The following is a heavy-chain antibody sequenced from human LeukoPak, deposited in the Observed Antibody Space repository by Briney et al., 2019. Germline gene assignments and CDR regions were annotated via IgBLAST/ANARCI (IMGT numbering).Heavy chain of an antibody. CDR3: ARAGQNCSSTSCYDY. J-gene: IGHJ4*02. Sequence: ASVKVSCKASGYTFTGYYMHWVRQAPGQGLEWMGWINPNSGGTNYAQKFQGRVTMTRDTSISTAYMELSRLRSDDMAVYYCARAGQNCSSTSCYDYWGQGTLVTVSS. D-gene: IGHD2-2*01. CDR1: GYTFTGYY. CDR2: INPNSGGT. V-gene: IGHV1-2*02.